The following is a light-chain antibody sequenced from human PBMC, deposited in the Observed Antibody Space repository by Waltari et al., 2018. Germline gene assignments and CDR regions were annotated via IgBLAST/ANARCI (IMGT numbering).Light chain of an antibody. Sequence: IVMTQSPATLSVSPGGRATLSCRASESVSSNLAWYQQKPGQAPRLLIYGASTRATGTPPRFSGSGSGTEVTLTIDSLQSEDFAIYYCQQYDVWPPWTFGHGTKVEIK. J-gene: IGKJ1*01. V-gene: IGKV3-15*01. CDR2: GAS. CDR3: QQYDVWPPWT. CDR1: ESVSSN.